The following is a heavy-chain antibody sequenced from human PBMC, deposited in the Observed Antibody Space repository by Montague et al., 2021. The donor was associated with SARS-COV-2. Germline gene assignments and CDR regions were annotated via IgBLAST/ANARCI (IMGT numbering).Heavy chain of an antibody. CDR1: GGSFSGYY. CDR3: ARQRGAGFFYFSYFGIDV. D-gene: IGHD6-19*01. J-gene: IGHJ6*02. Sequence: SETLSLTCAVYGGSFSGYYWSWIRQPPGKGLEWIGEINHSGSTNYNPSLKSRVTISIDTPKNQFSLKLSSVTAADTAVYYCARQRGAGFFYFSYFGIDVWGQGTTVTVSS. V-gene: IGHV4-34*01. CDR2: INHSGST.